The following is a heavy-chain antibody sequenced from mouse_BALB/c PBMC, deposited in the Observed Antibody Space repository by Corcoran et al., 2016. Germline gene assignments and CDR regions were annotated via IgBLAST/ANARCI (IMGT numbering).Heavy chain of an antibody. CDR3: ARGELTGFAF. CDR1: RYSFTGYT. CDR2: IDPYNGGT. V-gene: IGHV1-18*01. D-gene: IGHD1-1*01. J-gene: IGHJ3*01. Sequence: EVQLQQSGPELLKPGASMKISCKASRYSFTGYTMNWVKQNHGKNFEWIGLIDPYNGGTKYNQKFKGKATLTVDKSSSTAYMEFLSLTSEDSAVYFCARGELTGFAFWGQGTLVTVSA.